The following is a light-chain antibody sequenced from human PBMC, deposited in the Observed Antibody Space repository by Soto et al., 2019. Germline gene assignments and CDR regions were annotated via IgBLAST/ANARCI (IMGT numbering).Light chain of an antibody. J-gene: IGKJ1*01. CDR2: GAS. V-gene: IGKV3-20*01. CDR1: KSVSSSY. Sequence: EIVLTQSPGTLSLSPGERATISCRASKSVSSSYLAWYQQKPGQAPRLLIYGASSRATGIPDRFSGSGSGTDFTLNISRLEPEDFAVYYCQQYGSSWTFGQGTKVEIK. CDR3: QQYGSSWT.